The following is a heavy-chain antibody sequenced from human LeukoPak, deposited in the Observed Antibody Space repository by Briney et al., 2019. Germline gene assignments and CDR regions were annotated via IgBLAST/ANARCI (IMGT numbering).Heavy chain of an antibody. CDR1: GGSISSGSYY. Sequence: PSQTLSLTCTVSGGSISSGSYYWSWIRQPAGKGLEWIGRIYTSGSTNYNPSLKSRVTISVDTSKNQFSLKLSSVTAADTAVYYCASDYYDSSGPAYFQHWGQGTLVTVSS. D-gene: IGHD3-22*01. J-gene: IGHJ1*01. CDR2: IYTSGST. V-gene: IGHV4-61*02. CDR3: ASDYYDSSGPAYFQH.